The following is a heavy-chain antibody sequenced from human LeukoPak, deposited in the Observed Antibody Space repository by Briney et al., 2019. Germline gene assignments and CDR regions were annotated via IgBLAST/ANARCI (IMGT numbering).Heavy chain of an antibody. Sequence: GSLRLSCAASGFTFSSSVMCWVRQAPGKRPEWVSTIGSTGSDTYYAGSVKGRFTISRDNSKNILYVQMNSLRAEDTAVYYCAKKLVPGAFDYWGRGTLVTVSS. J-gene: IGHJ4*02. V-gene: IGHV3-23*01. D-gene: IGHD4/OR15-4a*01. CDR1: GFTFSSSV. CDR3: AKKLVPGAFDY. CDR2: IGSTGSDT.